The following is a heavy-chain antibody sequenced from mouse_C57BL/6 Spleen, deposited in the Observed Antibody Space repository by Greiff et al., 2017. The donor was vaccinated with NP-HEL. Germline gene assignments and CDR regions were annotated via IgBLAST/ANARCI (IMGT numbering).Heavy chain of an antibody. CDR1: GYTFTDYE. D-gene: IGHD2-10*01. CDR3: TSGTYSGHYYAKDG. CDR2: IDPETGGT. Sequence: VQLQQSGAELVRPGASVTLSCKASGYTFTDYEMHWVKQTPVHGLEWIGAIDPETGGTAYNQKFKGKAILTADKSSSTAYMELRSLTSEDSAVYYCTSGTYSGHYYAKDGWGQGPSVTVAS. V-gene: IGHV1-15*01. J-gene: IGHJ4*01.